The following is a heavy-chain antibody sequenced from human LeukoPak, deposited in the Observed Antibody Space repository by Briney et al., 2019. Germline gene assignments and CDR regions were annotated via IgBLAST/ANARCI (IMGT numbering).Heavy chain of an antibody. V-gene: IGHV1-69*05. J-gene: IGHJ5*02. CDR3: ARAGYDSSGGGPRYNWFDP. D-gene: IGHD3-22*01. Sequence: SVKVSCKASGGTFSSYAISWVRQAPGQGLEWMGGIIPIFGTANYAQKFQGRVTITTDESTSTAYMELSSLRSEDTAVYYCARAGYDSSGGGPRYNWFDPWGKGTLVTVSS. CDR1: GGTFSSYA. CDR2: IIPIFGTA.